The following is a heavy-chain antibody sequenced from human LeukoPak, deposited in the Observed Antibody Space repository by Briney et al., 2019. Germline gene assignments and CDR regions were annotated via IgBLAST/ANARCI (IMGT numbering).Heavy chain of an antibody. J-gene: IGHJ4*02. Sequence: GGSLRLSCAASGFTFTNYGMNWVRQAPGKGLEWISYISTSGNTINYADSAKGRFTISRDNAKNSLYLQMNSLRAEDTAFYYCAKERSRTGYFDYWGQGTLVTVSS. CDR3: AKERSRTGYFDY. CDR1: GFTFTNYG. D-gene: IGHD2-2*01. V-gene: IGHV3-48*04. CDR2: ISTSGNTI.